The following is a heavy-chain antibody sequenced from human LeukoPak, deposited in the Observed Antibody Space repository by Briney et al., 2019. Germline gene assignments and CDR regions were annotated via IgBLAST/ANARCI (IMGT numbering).Heavy chain of an antibody. Sequence: PGGSLRLSCAASGFTFSSYWMHWVRQAPGKGLVWVSRINSDGSSTSYADSVKGRFTISRDNAKNSLYLQMDSLRVEDTAMYYCTKALDFWGQGTLVTVSS. CDR2: INSDGSST. J-gene: IGHJ4*02. V-gene: IGHV3-74*01. CDR1: GFTFSSYW. CDR3: TKALDF.